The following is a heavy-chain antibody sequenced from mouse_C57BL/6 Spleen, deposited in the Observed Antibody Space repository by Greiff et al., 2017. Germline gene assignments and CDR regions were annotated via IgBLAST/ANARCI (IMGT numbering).Heavy chain of an antibody. CDR2: IYPSDSET. Sequence: QVQLQQPGAELVRPGSSVKLSCKASGYTFTSYWMDWVKQRPGQGLEWIGNIYPSDSETHYNQKFKDKATLTVDKSSSTAYMQLSSLTSEDSAVXYCARSTCSNYEDWYFDVWGTGTTVTVSS. CDR1: GYTFTSYW. V-gene: IGHV1-61*01. D-gene: IGHD2-5*01. CDR3: ARSTCSNYEDWYFDV. J-gene: IGHJ1*03.